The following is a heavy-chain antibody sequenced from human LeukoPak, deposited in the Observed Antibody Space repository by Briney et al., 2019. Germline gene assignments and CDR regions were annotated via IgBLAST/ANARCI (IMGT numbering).Heavy chain of an antibody. Sequence: SETLSLTCTVSGGSISSSSYYWGWIRQPPGKGLEWIGSIYYSGSTYYNPSLKSRVTISVDTSKNQFSLKLSSVTAADTAVYYCARRPRWLQPQRPFDYWGQGTLVTVSS. CDR1: GGSISSSSYY. CDR2: IYYSGST. V-gene: IGHV4-39*07. CDR3: ARRPRWLQPQRPFDY. D-gene: IGHD5-24*01. J-gene: IGHJ4*02.